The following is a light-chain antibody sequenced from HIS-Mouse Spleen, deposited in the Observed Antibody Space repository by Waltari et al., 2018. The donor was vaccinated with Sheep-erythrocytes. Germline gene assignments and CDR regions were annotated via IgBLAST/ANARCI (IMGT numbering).Light chain of an antibody. J-gene: IGLJ1*01. V-gene: IGLV2-11*01. CDR2: DVS. CDR1: SSDVGGYNY. Sequence: QSALTQPRSVSGSPGQSVTISCTGTSSDVGGYNYVSWYQQHPGKAPKLMIYDVSTRPSGVPDRFSGSTSGHSASLTIPGLQAEDEADYYCCSYAGSYNHVFATGTKGTVL. CDR3: CSYAGSYNHV.